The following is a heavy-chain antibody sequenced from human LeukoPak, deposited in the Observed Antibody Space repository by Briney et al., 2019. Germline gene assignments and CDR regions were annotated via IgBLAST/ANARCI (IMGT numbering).Heavy chain of an antibody. J-gene: IGHJ3*02. CDR1: GFSVSIKY. V-gene: IGHV3-53*01. Sequence: GGSLRLSCAASGFSVSIKYMNWVRQAPGKGLEWVSILYSSGTTYYATSVKGRFTISRDNSENKLYLQMNSLRAEDTAVYYCARGGFGPSDALDIWGQGTMVTVSS. CDR3: ARGGFGPSDALDI. D-gene: IGHD3-10*01. CDR2: LYSSGTT.